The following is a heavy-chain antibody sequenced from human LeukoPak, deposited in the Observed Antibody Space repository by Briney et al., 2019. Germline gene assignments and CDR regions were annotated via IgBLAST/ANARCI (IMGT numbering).Heavy chain of an antibody. J-gene: IGHJ4*02. CDR2: IYAGGRS. Sequence: SQTLSLTCTVSNVSISSGSHYWNWIRQAAGKGLEWIGRIYAGGRSNYNPSLRSRVTISVDTSKNQFSLRLSSVTATDTGVYYCASDHSGWLGLRYWGQGTLVSVSS. D-gene: IGHD6-19*01. CDR1: NVSISSGSHY. CDR3: ASDHSGWLGLRY. V-gene: IGHV4-61*02.